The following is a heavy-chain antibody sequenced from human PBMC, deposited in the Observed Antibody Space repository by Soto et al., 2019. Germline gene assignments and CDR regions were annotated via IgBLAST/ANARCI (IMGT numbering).Heavy chain of an antibody. CDR1: GFTVSTNY. Sequence: EVQLVETGGGLIQPGGSLRLSCAVSGFTVSTNYMSWVRQAPGKGLEWVSALYSGGSTYYADSVKGRFTISRDNSKNTLHLQMNSLRAEYTALYYCARHRDAFSSTFDYWGQGTLVTVSS. CDR3: ARHRDAFSSTFDY. J-gene: IGHJ4*02. V-gene: IGHV3-53*02. D-gene: IGHD3-3*02. CDR2: LYSGGST.